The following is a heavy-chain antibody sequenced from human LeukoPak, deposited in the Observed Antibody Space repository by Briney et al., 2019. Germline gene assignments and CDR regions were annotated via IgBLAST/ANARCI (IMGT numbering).Heavy chain of an antibody. J-gene: IGHJ5*01. CDR1: GYSFTHYW. CDR3: ARRIAIFGDGNWFDF. Sequence: GESLRISCKGSGYSFTHYWTAWVRQMPGKGLEWMGVIYPGDSDTRYSPSFQGQVTISADESIGTAYLQWSSLKPADTAMYYCARRIAIFGDGNWFDFWGQGTLVTVSS. CDR2: IYPGDSDT. D-gene: IGHD3-3*01. V-gene: IGHV5-51*01.